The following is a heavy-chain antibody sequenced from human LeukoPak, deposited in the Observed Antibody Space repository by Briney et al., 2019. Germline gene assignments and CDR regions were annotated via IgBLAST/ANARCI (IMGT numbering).Heavy chain of an antibody. CDR1: VYTFNNYG. J-gene: IGHJ4*02. V-gene: IGHV1-18*01. CDR3: ARGGQDY. CDR2: INPYNGKR. Sequence: ASVTVSFTSSVYTFNNYGISWMRQAPGQGLAWMGWINPYNGKRNYAQKYQGRVTITTDTSTSTAYMELGSLRSDATAVYYCARGGQDYWGQGTLVTVSS.